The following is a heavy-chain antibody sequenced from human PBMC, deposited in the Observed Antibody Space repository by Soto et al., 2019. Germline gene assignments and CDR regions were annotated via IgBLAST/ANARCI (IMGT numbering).Heavy chain of an antibody. Sequence: EVQLVESGGGLVQPGGSLSFSCAASGFPLTTNAMNWVRQAQGKGLEWVSYISSSSSTTNYADSVKGRFTISRDNAKNSLYLQMNSLRDEDTAVYYCARDAGSWGYWGQGTLVTVSS. CDR3: ARDAGSWGY. J-gene: IGHJ4*02. V-gene: IGHV3-48*02. CDR2: ISSSSSTT. D-gene: IGHD3-10*01. CDR1: GFPLTTNA.